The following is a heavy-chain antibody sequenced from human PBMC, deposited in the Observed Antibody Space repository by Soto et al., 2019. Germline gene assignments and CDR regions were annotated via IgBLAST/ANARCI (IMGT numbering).Heavy chain of an antibody. CDR1: GGTFSSYA. V-gene: IGHV1-69*01. D-gene: IGHD2-2*01. Sequence: QVQLVQSGAEVKKPGSSVKVSCKASGGTFSSYAISWVRQAPGQGLEWMGGIIPISGTANYAQKFQGRVTITADEPTTTAYMELRRLRSEDTAVYYCARSQGSSTSLEIYYYYSYGMDVWCQGPTVTVSS. J-gene: IGHJ6*02. CDR3: ARSQGSSTSLEIYYYYSYGMDV. CDR2: IIPISGTA.